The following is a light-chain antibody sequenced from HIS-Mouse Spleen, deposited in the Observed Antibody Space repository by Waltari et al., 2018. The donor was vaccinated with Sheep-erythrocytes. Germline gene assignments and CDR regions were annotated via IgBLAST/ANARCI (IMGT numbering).Light chain of an antibody. CDR2: DVS. V-gene: IGLV2-11*01. CDR1: SRGAGCYSY. CDR3: CSYAGSYNHV. Sequence: QSALTQPRPVSGSPGQSVTSSCTGNSRGAGCYSYCSWYQQHPVKAPKLMIYDVSKRPSGVPDRFSGSKSGNTASLTISGLQAEDEADYYCCSYAGSYNHVFATGTKVTVL. J-gene: IGLJ1*01.